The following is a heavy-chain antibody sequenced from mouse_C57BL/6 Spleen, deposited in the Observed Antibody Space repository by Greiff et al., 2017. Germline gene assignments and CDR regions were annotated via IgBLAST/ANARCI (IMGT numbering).Heavy chain of an antibody. CDR2: INPNNGGT. CDR3: ARADDYKYYYAMDY. D-gene: IGHD2-4*01. V-gene: IGHV1-26*01. CDR1: GYTFTDYY. Sequence: EVQLQQSGPELVKPGASVKISCKASGYTFTDYYMNWVKQSHGKSLEWIGDINPNNGGTSYNQKFKGKATLTVDKSSSTAYMELRSLTSEDSAIYYCARADDYKYYYAMDYWGQGTSVTVSS. J-gene: IGHJ4*01.